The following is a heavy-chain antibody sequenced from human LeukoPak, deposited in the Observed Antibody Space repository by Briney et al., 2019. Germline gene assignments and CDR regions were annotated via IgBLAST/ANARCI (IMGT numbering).Heavy chain of an antibody. V-gene: IGHV3-7*01. D-gene: IGHD6-13*01. CDR2: IKQDGSEK. J-gene: IGHJ4*02. CDR3: ARDWWMAAARFDY. Sequence: PGGSLRLSCAASGFTFSSYWMSWVRQAPGKGLEWVANIKQDGSEKYYVDSVKGRFTISRDNAKNSLYLQMNSLRAEDTAVYYCARDWWMAAARFDYWGQGTLVTVSS. CDR1: GFTFSSYW.